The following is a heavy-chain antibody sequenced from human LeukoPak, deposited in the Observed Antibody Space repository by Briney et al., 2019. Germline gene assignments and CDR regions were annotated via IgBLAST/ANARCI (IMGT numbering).Heavy chain of an antibody. CDR1: GYTFTNYY. CDR2: INPSGDST. J-gene: IGHJ4*02. CDR3: ARGHGDGPVKTFDY. V-gene: IGHV1-46*01. Sequence: ASVKVSCKASGYTFTNYYAHWVRQAPGQGLEWMGIINPSGDSTSYAQKFQGRVTMTRDTSTSTVYMDLSSLRSEDTAVYYCARGHGDGPVKTFDYWGQGALVTVSS. D-gene: IGHD5-24*01.